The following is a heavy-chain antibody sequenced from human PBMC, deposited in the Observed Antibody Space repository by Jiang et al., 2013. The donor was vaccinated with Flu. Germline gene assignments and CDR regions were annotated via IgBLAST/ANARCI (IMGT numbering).Heavy chain of an antibody. CDR3: AVGPVVLHY. CDR1: GFTFSSYG. V-gene: IGHV3-30*03. D-gene: IGHD3-22*01. Sequence: VQLVESGGGVVQPGRSLRLSCAASGFTFSSYGMHWVRQAPGKGLEWVAVISYDGSNKYYADSVKGRFTISRDNSKNTLYLQMNSLRAEDTAVYYCAVGPVVLHYWGQGTLVTVSS. J-gene: IGHJ4*02. CDR2: ISYDGSNK.